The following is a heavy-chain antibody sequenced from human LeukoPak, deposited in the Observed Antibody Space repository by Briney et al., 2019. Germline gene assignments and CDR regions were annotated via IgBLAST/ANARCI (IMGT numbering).Heavy chain of an antibody. J-gene: IGHJ6*03. CDR1: GYTFTGYY. V-gene: IGHV1-2*02. D-gene: IGHD5-18*01. CDR3: ARCPVDTALLTGYYYMDV. Sequence: ASVKVSCKASGYTFTGYYMHWVRQAPGQGLEWMGWINPNSGGTNYAQKFQGRVTMTRDTSISTAYMELSRLRSDDTAVYYCARCPVDTALLTGYYYMDVWGKGTTVTVSS. CDR2: INPNSGGT.